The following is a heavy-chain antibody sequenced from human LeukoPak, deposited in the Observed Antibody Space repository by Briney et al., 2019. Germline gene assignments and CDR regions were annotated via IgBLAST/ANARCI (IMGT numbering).Heavy chain of an antibody. CDR1: GFTFSSYA. Sequence: GSLRLSCAASGFTFSSYAMHWVRHAPGKGLEWVAVISYDGSNKYYADSVKGRFTISRDNSKTTWYLQMHSLRAEDTAVYYCEKDPPYDILTGAFDYWGQGTLVTVSS. V-gene: IGHV3-30*04. CDR3: EKDPPYDILTGAFDY. D-gene: IGHD3-9*01. CDR2: ISYDGSNK. J-gene: IGHJ4*02.